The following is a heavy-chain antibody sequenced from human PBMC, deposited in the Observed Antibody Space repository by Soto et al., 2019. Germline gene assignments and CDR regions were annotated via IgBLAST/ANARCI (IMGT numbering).Heavy chain of an antibody. V-gene: IGHV3-13*01. Sequence: EVQLVESGGGLVQPGGSLRLSCAASGFTFSRYDMHWLRQVTGRGLEWVSAIGAAGDTYYPGSVKGRFTISRENAKNSLYLQMNSLRAGDTAVCYCARVGLSDCSGGSCYSYDYWGQGTLVTVSS. D-gene: IGHD2-15*01. CDR1: GFTFSRYD. J-gene: IGHJ4*02. CDR3: ARVGLSDCSGGSCYSYDY. CDR2: IGAAGDT.